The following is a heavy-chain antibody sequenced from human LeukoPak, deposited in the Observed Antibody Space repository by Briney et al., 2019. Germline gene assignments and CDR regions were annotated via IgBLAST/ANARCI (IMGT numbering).Heavy chain of an antibody. CDR1: GYTFTSYY. J-gene: IGHJ4*02. D-gene: IGHD6-19*01. CDR3: ARDDYAHDSSGWYFADFNY. CDR2: IIPIFGTA. Sequence: SVKVSCKTSGYTFTSYYIHWVRQAPGQGLEWMGGIIPIFGTANYAQKFQGRVTITADESTSTAYMELSSLRSEDTAVYYCARDDYAHDSSGWYFADFNYWGQGTLVTVSS. V-gene: IGHV1-69*13.